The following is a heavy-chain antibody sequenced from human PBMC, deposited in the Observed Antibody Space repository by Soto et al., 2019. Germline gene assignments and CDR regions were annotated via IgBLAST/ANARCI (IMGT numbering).Heavy chain of an antibody. Sequence: QVQLQESGPGLVKPSQTLSLTCTVSGGSISSGGYYWTWIRQHPGKGLEWIGYNYYSGITYYNPSLKSRVTISLDTSKNQFSPKLSSVTAADTAVYYCARGTSIAGLYYGMDVWGQGTTGTVSS. CDR3: ARGTSIAGLYYGMDV. D-gene: IGHD6-6*01. V-gene: IGHV4-31*03. J-gene: IGHJ6*02. CDR1: GGSISSGGYY. CDR2: NYYSGIT.